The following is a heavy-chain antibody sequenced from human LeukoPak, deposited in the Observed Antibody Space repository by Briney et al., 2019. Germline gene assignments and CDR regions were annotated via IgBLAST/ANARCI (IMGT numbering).Heavy chain of an antibody. Sequence: GGSLRLSCEVSGFIFSNYGMHWVRQAPGRGLEGVALIWYDGRTKFHADSVRGRFTISRDNSANTLYLQMSSLRVEDTAVYYCAREWGRIAVAGGPGYWGQGALVTVSS. D-gene: IGHD6-19*01. CDR1: GFIFSNYG. CDR3: AREWGRIAVAGGPGY. J-gene: IGHJ4*02. CDR2: IWYDGRTK. V-gene: IGHV3-33*01.